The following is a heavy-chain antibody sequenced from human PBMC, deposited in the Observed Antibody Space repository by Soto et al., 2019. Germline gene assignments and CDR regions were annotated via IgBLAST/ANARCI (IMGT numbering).Heavy chain of an antibody. J-gene: IGHJ4*01. CDR3: ARLYSSSSETDY. CDR1: GGSISRGGYS. V-gene: IGHV4-30-2*01. D-gene: IGHD6-6*01. CDR2: SYHSGST. Sequence: QLQLQESGSGLVKPSQTLSLTCAVSGGSISRGGYSWSWIRHPPGKGLEWIGYSYHSGSTYYNPSLKTRVTISVDRSKNQFSLKLTSVTAADTAVYYCARLYSSSSETDYWGHGNLVTVSS.